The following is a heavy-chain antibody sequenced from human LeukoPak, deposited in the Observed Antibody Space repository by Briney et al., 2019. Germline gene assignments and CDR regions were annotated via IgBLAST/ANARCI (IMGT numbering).Heavy chain of an antibody. Sequence: GGSLRLSCAASGFTFSSYWMHWVRQAPGKGLVWVSRIISDGSSTTYADSVKGRFTISRDNAKNTLFLLMTSLRAEDTAVYYCARDREHHDAFDIWGQGTMVTVSS. CDR3: ARDREHHDAFDI. V-gene: IGHV3-74*01. CDR2: IISDGSST. CDR1: GFTFSSYW. J-gene: IGHJ3*02. D-gene: IGHD1/OR15-1a*01.